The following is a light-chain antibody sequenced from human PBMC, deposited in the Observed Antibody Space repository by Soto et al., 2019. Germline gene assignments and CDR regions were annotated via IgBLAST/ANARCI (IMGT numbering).Light chain of an antibody. CDR2: DND. J-gene: IGLJ3*02. Sequence: QSVLTQPPSVSAAPGQKVTVSCSGSRSNIGNNYVSWYQHLPGTAPKLLIYDNDKRPSGIPDRFSASKSGTSATLGITGLQTGDEADYYCEAWDSSLSAGAFGRGTKLTVL. CDR3: EAWDSSLSAGA. CDR1: RSNIGNNY. V-gene: IGLV1-51*01.